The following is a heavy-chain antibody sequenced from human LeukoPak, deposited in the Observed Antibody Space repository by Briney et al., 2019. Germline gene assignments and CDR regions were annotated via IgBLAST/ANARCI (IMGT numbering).Heavy chain of an antibody. CDR2: IIPILGIA. Sequence: AASVKVSCTASGGTFSSYAISWVRQAPGQGLEWMGRIIPILGIANYAQKFQGRVTITADKSTSTAYMELSSLRSEDTAVYYCAREVGVGYDFWSGYYRGYYYYYMDVWGKGTTVTVSS. CDR1: GGTFSSYA. J-gene: IGHJ6*03. V-gene: IGHV1-69*04. D-gene: IGHD3-3*01. CDR3: AREVGVGYDFWSGYYRGYYYYYMDV.